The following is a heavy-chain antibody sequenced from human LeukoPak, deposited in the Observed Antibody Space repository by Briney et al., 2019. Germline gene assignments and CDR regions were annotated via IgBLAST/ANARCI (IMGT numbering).Heavy chain of an antibody. CDR3: ARGPGYSYGYGFDY. CDR2: ISYDGSNK. J-gene: IGHJ4*02. CDR1: GFTFSSYA. Sequence: GGSLRLSCAASGFTFSSYAMHWVRQAPGKGLEGVAVISYDGSNKYYADSVKGRFTISRDNSKNTLYLQMNSLRAEDTAVYYCARGPGYSYGYGFDYWGQGTLVTVSS. V-gene: IGHV3-30-3*01. D-gene: IGHD5-18*01.